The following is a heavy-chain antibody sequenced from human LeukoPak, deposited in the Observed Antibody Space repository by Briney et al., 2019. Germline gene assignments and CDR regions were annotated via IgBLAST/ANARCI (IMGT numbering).Heavy chain of an antibody. CDR2: INGYNGDT. Sequence: ASVKVSCKASGYTFTNFGISWVRQAPGQGLEWMGWINGYNGDTNYAQKVQDRVTMTTDTSTSTAYMELRSLRSDDTAVYYCARPRLTYYYGSGSYSLSHWGQGTLVTVSS. D-gene: IGHD3-10*01. V-gene: IGHV1-18*01. CDR3: ARPRLTYYYGSGSYSLSH. CDR1: GYTFTNFG. J-gene: IGHJ4*02.